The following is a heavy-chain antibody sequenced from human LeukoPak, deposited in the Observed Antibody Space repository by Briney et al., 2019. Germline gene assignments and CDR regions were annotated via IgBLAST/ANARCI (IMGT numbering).Heavy chain of an antibody. Sequence: ASVKVSCKASGYTFTSYDINWVRQATRQGLEWTGWMNPNSGNTGYAQKFQGRVTMTRDTSISTAYMELSRLRSDDTAVYYCARAPRYSSSWSVDYWGQGTLVTVSS. V-gene: IGHV1-8*01. CDR2: MNPNSGNT. J-gene: IGHJ4*02. CDR1: GYTFTSYD. CDR3: ARAPRYSSSWSVDY. D-gene: IGHD6-13*01.